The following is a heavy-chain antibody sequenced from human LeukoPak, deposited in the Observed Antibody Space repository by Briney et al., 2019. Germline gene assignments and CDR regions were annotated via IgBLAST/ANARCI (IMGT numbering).Heavy chain of an antibody. CDR1: GYTFTGYY. V-gene: IGHV1-2*06. J-gene: IGHJ4*02. Sequence: ASVKVSCKASGYTFTGYYMHWVRQAPGQGLEWMGRINPNSGGTNYAAKFPVRVTMTRNTSISTAYMELSRLRSDDTAVYYCARDRSSSSWYSDFDDWGQGTLVTVSS. D-gene: IGHD6-13*01. CDR3: ARDRSSSSWYSDFDD. CDR2: INPNSGGT.